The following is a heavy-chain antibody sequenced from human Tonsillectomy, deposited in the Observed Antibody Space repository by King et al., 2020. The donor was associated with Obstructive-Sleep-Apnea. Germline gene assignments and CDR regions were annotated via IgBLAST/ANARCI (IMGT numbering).Heavy chain of an antibody. V-gene: IGHV3-30*02. Sequence: VQLVESGGGVVQPGGSLRLSCAASGFTFTNYGMHWFRQAPGKGLEWVAFIRYDGSHKYYADSVKGRFTISRDNAKNTLDLQMNSLRAEDTAMYYCAKGWGNYFDYWGQGTLVTVSS. CDR1: GFTFTNYG. CDR3: AKGWGNYFDY. CDR2: IRYDGSHK. J-gene: IGHJ4*02. D-gene: IGHD7-27*01.